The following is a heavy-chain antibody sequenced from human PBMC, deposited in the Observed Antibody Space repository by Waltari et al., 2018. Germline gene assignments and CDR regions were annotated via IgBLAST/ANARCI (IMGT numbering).Heavy chain of an antibody. Sequence: VQLVESGGGFIQSGGSLRLSCAASGFTVSSNYMSWVRQAPGKGLEWVSVIFSDGRTYYADSVKGRFTISRDNSKNTLYLQINSLRAEDTAVYYCARDSRGGLFFDYWGQGTLVTVSS. J-gene: IGHJ4*02. CDR2: IFSDGRT. CDR3: ARDSRGGLFFDY. V-gene: IGHV3-53*01. CDR1: GFTVSSNY.